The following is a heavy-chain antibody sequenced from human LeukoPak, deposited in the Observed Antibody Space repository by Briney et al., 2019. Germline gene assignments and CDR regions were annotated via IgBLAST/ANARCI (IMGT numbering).Heavy chain of an antibody. J-gene: IGHJ5*02. V-gene: IGHV4-34*01. CDR1: GGSFSGYY. CDR3: ASTRRAPTYYYGSGSYRSPYNWFDP. D-gene: IGHD3-10*01. Sequence: SETLSLTCAVYGGSFSGYYWSWIRQPPGKGLEWIGEINHNGSTNYNPSLKSRVTISVDTSKNQFSLKLSSVTAADTAVYYCASTRRAPTYYYGSGSYRSPYNWFDPWGQGTLVTVSS. CDR2: INHNGST.